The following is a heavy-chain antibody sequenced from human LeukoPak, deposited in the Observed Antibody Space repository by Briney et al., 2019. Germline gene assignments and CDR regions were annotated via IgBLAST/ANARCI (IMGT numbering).Heavy chain of an antibody. CDR3: AKDLVYYYDSSGPADY. J-gene: IGHJ4*02. Sequence: GGSLRLSCAASGFTFSSYAMSWVRQAPEKGLEWVSAISGSGGSTYYADSVKGRFTISRDNSKNTLYLQMNSLRAEDTAVYYCAKDLVYYYDSSGPADYWGQGTLVTVSS. D-gene: IGHD3-22*01. CDR2: ISGSGGST. CDR1: GFTFSSYA. V-gene: IGHV3-23*01.